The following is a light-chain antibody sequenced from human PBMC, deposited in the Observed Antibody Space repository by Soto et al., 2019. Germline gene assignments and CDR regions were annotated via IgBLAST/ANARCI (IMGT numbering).Light chain of an antibody. CDR1: QSVSSY. V-gene: IGKV3-11*01. J-gene: IGKJ2*01. Sequence: EIMLTQSPATLSLSPRERATLSCRASQSVSSYLAWYQQKPGQAPRLLIYDASNRATGIPARFSGSGSGTDFTLTISSVEPEDFAVYYCQQSSNGPPYTLGQGTKLEIK. CDR2: DAS. CDR3: QQSSNGPPYT.